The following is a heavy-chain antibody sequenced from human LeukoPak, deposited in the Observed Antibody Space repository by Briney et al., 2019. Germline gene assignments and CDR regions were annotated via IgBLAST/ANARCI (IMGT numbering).Heavy chain of an antibody. D-gene: IGHD4-23*01. CDR3: ARGDDYGGIYYFDY. CDR2: ISSSGSTI. V-gene: IGHV3-48*03. CDR1: GFTFSSYE. J-gene: IGHJ4*02. Sequence: GGSLRLSCAASGFTFSSYEMNWVRQAPGKGLEGGSYISSSGSTIYYADSVKGRFTLSRDNAKNSLYLQMNSLRAEDTAVYYCARGDDYGGIYYFDYWGQGTLVTVSS.